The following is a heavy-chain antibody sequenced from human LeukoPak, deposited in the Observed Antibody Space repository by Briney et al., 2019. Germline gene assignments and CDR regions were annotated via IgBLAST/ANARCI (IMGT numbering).Heavy chain of an antibody. V-gene: IGHV4-59*01. J-gene: IGHJ5*02. CDR2: IYYSGST. CDR3: ARAALGSGNNWFDP. Sequence: SETLSLTCTVSGGSISSYYWSWIRQPPGKGLELIGYIYYSGSTNYNPSLKSRVTISVDTSKNQFSLKLSSVTAADTAVYYCARAALGSGNNWFDPWGQGTLVTVSS. CDR1: GGSISSYY. D-gene: IGHD3-10*01.